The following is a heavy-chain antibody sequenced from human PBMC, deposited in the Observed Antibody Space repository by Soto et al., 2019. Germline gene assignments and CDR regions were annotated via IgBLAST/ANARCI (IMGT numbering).Heavy chain of an antibody. Sequence: QLQLQESGPGLVKPSETLSLTCTVSGGSISSSSYYWGWIRQPPGKGLEWIGSISYTGSTYYNPSLNNRVTISVDTSKNQFSLKLSSVTAADTAVYYCARHSNYDILTGYYDSGWFDPWGQGTLVTVSS. D-gene: IGHD3-9*01. J-gene: IGHJ5*02. V-gene: IGHV4-39*01. CDR2: ISYTGST. CDR1: GGSISSSSYY. CDR3: ARHSNYDILTGYYDSGWFDP.